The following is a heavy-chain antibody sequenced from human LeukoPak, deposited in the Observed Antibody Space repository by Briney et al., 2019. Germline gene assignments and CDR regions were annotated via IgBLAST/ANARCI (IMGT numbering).Heavy chain of an antibody. Sequence: SQTLSLTCAISGDSVSSDGVAWNWIGQSPSRGLEWVGRTYYRSNKWYNDYAISVKSRITINADISKNQFSLQLNSVTPEDTAVYYCARDRNYNVDYWGRGTLVTVSS. CDR3: ARDRNYNVDY. V-gene: IGHV6-1*01. CDR2: TYYRSNKWYN. D-gene: IGHD1-7*01. CDR1: GDSVSSDGVA. J-gene: IGHJ4*02.